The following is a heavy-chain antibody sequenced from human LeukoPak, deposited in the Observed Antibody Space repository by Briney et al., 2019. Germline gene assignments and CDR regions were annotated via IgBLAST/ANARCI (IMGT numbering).Heavy chain of an antibody. D-gene: IGHD3-16*01. V-gene: IGHV4-4*02. J-gene: IGHJ4*02. CDR3: AREDDYVWGSYSSYFDY. CDR1: GGSISSTNR. CDR2: IYHSGST. Sequence: PSGTLSLTCAVSGGSISSTNRWSWVRQPPGKGLKWIGEIYHSGSTNYNPSLKSRVIISVDKSKNQFSLKLSSVTAADTAVYYCAREDDYVWGSYSSYFDYWGQGTLVTVSS.